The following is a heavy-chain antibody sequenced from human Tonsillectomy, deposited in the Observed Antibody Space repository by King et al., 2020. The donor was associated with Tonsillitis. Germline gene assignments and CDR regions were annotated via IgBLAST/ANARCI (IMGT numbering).Heavy chain of an antibody. CDR2: ISWEGGST. CDR3: AKDVDRNYWGGWFDA. CDR1: GFSFTDYT. V-gene: IGHV3-43*01. J-gene: IGHJ5*02. Sequence: DVQLVESGGVVVQPGGSLRLSCAASGFSFTDYTMHWVRQAPGKGLEWVSLISWEGGSTYYADSVRGRFTISRDNSENSLYLQMHSLRTEDTALYYCAKDVDRNYWGGWFDAWGQGTLVTVSS. D-gene: IGHD4-11*01.